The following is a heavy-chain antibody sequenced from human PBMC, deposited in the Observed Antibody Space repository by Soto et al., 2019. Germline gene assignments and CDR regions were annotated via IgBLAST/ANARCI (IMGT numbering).Heavy chain of an antibody. Sequence: GGSLRLSCAASGFNFSSYAMHWVRQAPGKGLEWVAVISYDGGKKYYADSVKGRFTISRDNSKNTLYVEMNSLSAEDAAVYYCARDPKTSGGQHWAFNYFDSWGQGTLVTV. J-gene: IGHJ4*02. CDR3: ARDPKTSGGQHWAFNYFDS. V-gene: IGHV3-30*04. CDR1: GFNFSSYA. CDR2: ISYDGGKK. D-gene: IGHD7-27*01.